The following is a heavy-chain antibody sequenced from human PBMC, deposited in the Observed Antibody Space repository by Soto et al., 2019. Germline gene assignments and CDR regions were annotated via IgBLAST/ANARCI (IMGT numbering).Heavy chain of an antibody. CDR3: ARGIAARTPPDN. J-gene: IGHJ4*02. V-gene: IGHV3-21*01. D-gene: IGHD6-6*01. CDR2: ISSSSSYI. Sequence: GGSLRLSCKGSGFSFSVYTMNWVRQAPGKGLEWVSSISSSSSYIYYADSLKGRFTISRDNAKNSVYLQMNSLRAEDTAVYYCARGIAARTPPDNWGQGTLVTVSS. CDR1: GFSFSVYT.